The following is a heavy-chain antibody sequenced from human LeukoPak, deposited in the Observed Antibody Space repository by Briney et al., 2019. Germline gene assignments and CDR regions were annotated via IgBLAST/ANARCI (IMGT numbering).Heavy chain of an antibody. CDR1: GFTLSSNY. D-gene: IGHD3-16*01. CDR3: AKGGGSGKYYFDY. J-gene: IGHJ4*02. V-gene: IGHV3-66*01. Sequence: GGSLRLSCVASGFTLSSNYVGWVRQAPGKGLEWVSHIYSGGNTYYADSVKGRFTISRDTSGNMVFLQMNSLRAEDTAVYYCAKGGGSGKYYFDYWGQGTLVTVSS. CDR2: IYSGGNT.